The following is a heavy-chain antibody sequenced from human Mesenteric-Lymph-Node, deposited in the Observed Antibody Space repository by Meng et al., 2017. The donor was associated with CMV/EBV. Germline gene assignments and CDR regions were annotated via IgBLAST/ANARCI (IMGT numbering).Heavy chain of an antibody. CDR3: ARGGAPGYCSSTSCYRRFDP. CDR1: FSGSC. J-gene: IGHJ5*02. Sequence: FSGSCWSWIRQPPGKGLEWIGDINHRGSTTYNPSHKSRVTISVDTSKNQFSLKLSSVTAADTAVYYCARGGAPGYCSSTSCYRRFDPWGQGTLVTVSS. V-gene: IGHV4-34*01. CDR2: INHRGST. D-gene: IGHD2-2*01.